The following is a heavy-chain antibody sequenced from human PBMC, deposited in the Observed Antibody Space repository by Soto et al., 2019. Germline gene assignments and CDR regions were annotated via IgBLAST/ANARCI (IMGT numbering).Heavy chain of an antibody. V-gene: IGHV3-23*01. CDR1: GFTFSSYA. D-gene: IGHD6-13*01. CDR2: ISGSGGST. CDR3: AKAARQRVSSSWYYFDY. Sequence: GGSLRLSCAASGFTFSSYAMSWVRQAPGKGLEWVSAISGSGGSTYYADSVKGRFTISRDNSKNTLYLQMNGLRAEDTAVYYCAKAARQRVSSSWYYFDYWGQGTLVTVSS. J-gene: IGHJ4*02.